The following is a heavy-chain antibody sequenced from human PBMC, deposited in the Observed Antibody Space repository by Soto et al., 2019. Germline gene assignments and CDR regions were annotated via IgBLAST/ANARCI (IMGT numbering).Heavy chain of an antibody. CDR2: IKEDGSDK. V-gene: IGHV3-7*01. D-gene: IGHD3-9*01. J-gene: IGHJ4*02. CDR3: VGVALTGS. Sequence: EVHLVDSGGGLVQPGGSLRLSCVASGFPFSSYWMSWVRQAPGKGLEWVANIKEDGSDKYYVDSVKGRFTISRDNAKNLLYLQMNSLGVEDTAGYGCVGVALTGSWGQGTVGAGSS. CDR1: GFPFSSYW.